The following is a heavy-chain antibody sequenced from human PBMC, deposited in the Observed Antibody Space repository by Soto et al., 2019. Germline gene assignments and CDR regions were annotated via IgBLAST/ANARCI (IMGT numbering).Heavy chain of an antibody. J-gene: IGHJ6*02. CDR1: GYSFTSYW. CDR2: IDPSDSYT. Sequence: PGESLKISCKGSGYSFTSYWISWVRQMPGKGLEWMGRIDPSDSYTNYSPSFQGHVTISADKSISTAYLQWSSLKASDTAMYYCARSSSTRKRRYYYYYYGMDVWGQGTTVTVSS. D-gene: IGHD2-2*01. CDR3: ARSSSTRKRRYYYYYYGMDV. V-gene: IGHV5-10-1*01.